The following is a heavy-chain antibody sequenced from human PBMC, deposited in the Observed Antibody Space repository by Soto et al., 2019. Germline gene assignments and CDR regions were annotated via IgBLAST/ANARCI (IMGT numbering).Heavy chain of an antibody. V-gene: IGHV4-59*01. J-gene: IGHJ3*02. Sequence: PSETLSLTCTVSGGSISSYYWSWIRQPPGKGLEWIGYIYYSGSTNYNPSLKSRVTISVDTSKNQFSLKLSSVTAADTAVYYCARDSVTLGEPFDIWGQGTMVTVSS. CDR3: ARDSVTLGEPFDI. D-gene: IGHD3-16*01. CDR1: GGSISSYY. CDR2: IYYSGST.